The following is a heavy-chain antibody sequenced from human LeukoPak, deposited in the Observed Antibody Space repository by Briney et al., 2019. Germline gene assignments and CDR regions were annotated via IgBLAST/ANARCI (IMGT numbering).Heavy chain of an antibody. CDR1: SGSIFSSNW. V-gene: IGHV4-4*02. Sequence: PSGTLSLTCAVSSGSIFSSNWWSWVRQPPGKGLEWIGQIFHSGSTSYSPSLKSRVTISVDKSKNQFSLKLSSVTAADTAVYYCARVLYYYDSSGYWSLSGFDPWGQGTLVTVSS. CDR2: IFHSGST. D-gene: IGHD3-22*01. J-gene: IGHJ5*02. CDR3: ARVLYYYDSSGYWSLSGFDP.